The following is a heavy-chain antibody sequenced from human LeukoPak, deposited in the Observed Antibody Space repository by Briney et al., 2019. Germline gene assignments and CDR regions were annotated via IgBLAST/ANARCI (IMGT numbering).Heavy chain of an antibody. V-gene: IGHV3-7*01. J-gene: IGHJ4*02. CDR1: GFTFSSYW. CDR2: IKEDGSEK. D-gene: IGHD3-10*02. Sequence: GGSLRLSCAASGFTFSSYWMSWVRQAPGKGLEWVANIKEDGSEKYYVNSVKGRFTISRDNAKSSLYLQMNSLRAEDTALYYCARGGDTYVYWGQGTLVTVSS. CDR3: ARGGDTYVY.